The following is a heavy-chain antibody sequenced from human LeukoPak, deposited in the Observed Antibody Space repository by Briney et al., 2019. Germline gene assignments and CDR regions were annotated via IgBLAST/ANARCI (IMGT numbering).Heavy chain of an antibody. CDR2: ISGSGGST. J-gene: IGHJ4*02. D-gene: IGHD6-19*01. V-gene: IGHV3-23*01. CDR1: GFTFSSYA. CDR3: AKAVIPMYSSGSMFDY. Sequence: PGGSLRLSCAASGFTFSSYAMSWVRQAPGKGLEWVSAISGSGGSTYYADSVKGRFTISRDNSKNTLYLQMNSLRAEDTAVYYCAKAVIPMYSSGSMFDYWGQGTLVTVSS.